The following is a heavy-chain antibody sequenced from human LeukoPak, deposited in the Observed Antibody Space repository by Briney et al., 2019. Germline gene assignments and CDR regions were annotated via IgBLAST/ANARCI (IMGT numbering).Heavy chain of an antibody. CDR2: IYYSGST. J-gene: IGHJ4*02. V-gene: IGHV4-39*01. CDR1: GGSISSSSYY. CDR3: ARLPRHCSSTSCYIPFDY. D-gene: IGHD2-2*02. Sequence: SETLSLTCTVPGGSISSSSYYWGWIRQPPGKGLEWIGSIYYSGSTYYNPSLKSRVTISVDTSKNQFSLKLSSVTAADTAVYYCARLPRHCSSTSCYIPFDYWGQGTLVTVSS.